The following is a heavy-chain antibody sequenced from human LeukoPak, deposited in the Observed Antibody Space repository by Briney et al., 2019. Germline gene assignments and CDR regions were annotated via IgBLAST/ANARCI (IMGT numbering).Heavy chain of an antibody. CDR3: ARKSSDYSAVDY. Sequence: SETLSLTCAVYGGSFSGYYWSWIRQPPGKGLEWIGEINHSGSTNYNPSLKSRVTISVDTSKNQFSLKLSSVTATDTAVYYCARKSSDYSAVDYWGQGTLVTVSS. V-gene: IGHV4-34*01. CDR1: GGSFSGYY. J-gene: IGHJ4*02. D-gene: IGHD4-17*01. CDR2: INHSGST.